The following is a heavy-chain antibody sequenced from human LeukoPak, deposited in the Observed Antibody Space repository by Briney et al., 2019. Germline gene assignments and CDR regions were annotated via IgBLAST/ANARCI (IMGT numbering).Heavy chain of an antibody. CDR2: IYYSGST. D-gene: IGHD3-22*01. J-gene: IGHJ4*02. Sequence: SQTLSLTCTVSGGSISSGDYYWRWIRQPPGKGLEWIEYIYYSGSTYYNPSLKSRVTISVDTSKHQFSLKLSSVTAADTAVYYCASTLRSSGYTFDYWGQGTLVTVSS. V-gene: IGHV4-30-4*01. CDR1: GGSISSGDYY. CDR3: ASTLRSSGYTFDY.